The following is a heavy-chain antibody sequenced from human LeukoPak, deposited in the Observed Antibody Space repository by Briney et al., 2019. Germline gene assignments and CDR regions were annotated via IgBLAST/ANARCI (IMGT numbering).Heavy chain of an antibody. J-gene: IGHJ4*02. CDR2: MSPNSGNT. CDR1: GYTFTSYD. Sequence: ASVKVSCKASGYTFTSYDINWVRQATGQGLEWMGWMSPNSGNTGYAQKFQGRVTMTRNTSISTAYMELSSLRSEDTAVYYCARGRGSRRGYYFDYWGQGTLVTVSS. CDR3: ARGRGSRRGYYFDY. D-gene: IGHD3-10*01. V-gene: IGHV1-8*01.